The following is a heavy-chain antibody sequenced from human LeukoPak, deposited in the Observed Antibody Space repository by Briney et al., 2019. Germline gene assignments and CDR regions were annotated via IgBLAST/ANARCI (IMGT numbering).Heavy chain of an antibody. J-gene: IGHJ4*02. V-gene: IGHV4-30-2*06. CDR2: IYHSGST. D-gene: IGHD3-10*01. CDR1: GDSISSGGYY. Sequence: PSETLSLTCSVSGDSISSGGYYWSWIRQSPGEGLEWIGYIYHSGSTFYNPSLKSRVTISVDKSKNQFSLKLSSVTAADTAVYYCARGRDPSGETYWGQGTLVTVSS. CDR3: ARGRDPSGETY.